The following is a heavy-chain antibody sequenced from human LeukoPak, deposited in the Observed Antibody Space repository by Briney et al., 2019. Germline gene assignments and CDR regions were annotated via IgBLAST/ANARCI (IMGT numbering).Heavy chain of an antibody. Sequence: GGSLRLSHAASGFTFSSCAMSWVRQAPGMWLERDLGIRGSGGSTYYADSVKGRFTISRDNSKNTLYLQMNSMRAEDTAVYYCAKGRRYCGGDCSDYYGMDVWGQGTTVTVSS. CDR3: AKGRRYCGGDCSDYYGMDV. CDR2: IRGSGGST. CDR1: GFTFSSCA. V-gene: IGHV3-23*01. D-gene: IGHD2-21*02. J-gene: IGHJ6*02.